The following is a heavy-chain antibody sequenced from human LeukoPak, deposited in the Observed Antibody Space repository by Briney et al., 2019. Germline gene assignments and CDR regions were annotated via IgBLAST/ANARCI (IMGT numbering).Heavy chain of an antibody. Sequence: GRSLRLSCAASGFTFSSYGMHWVRQAPGEGLEWVAFIRYDESNKYYADSVKGRFTISRDNSKNTLYLQMNSLRAEDTAVYYCAKFGSQWLVSYYYYYMDVWGKGTTVTISS. CDR3: AKFGSQWLVSYYYYYMDV. D-gene: IGHD6-19*01. J-gene: IGHJ6*03. CDR1: GFTFSSYG. CDR2: IRYDESNK. V-gene: IGHV3-30*02.